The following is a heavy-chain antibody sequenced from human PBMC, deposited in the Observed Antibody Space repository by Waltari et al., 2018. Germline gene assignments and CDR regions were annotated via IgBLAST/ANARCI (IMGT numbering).Heavy chain of an antibody. J-gene: IGHJ4*02. CDR3: ARDLLDQYFDY. CDR1: GFRFTHDG. CDR2: IRFGGTDR. D-gene: IGHD3-3*01. V-gene: IGHV3-33*01. Sequence: QVQLVESGGGVVQPGRSLRLPCSTSGFRFTHDGMHWVRQAPGKGLEWVAVIRFGGTDRCYSDSVKGRFTVSRDTSNNTVYLQMNSLRAEDTAVYYCARDLLDQYFDYWGQGALVAVSS.